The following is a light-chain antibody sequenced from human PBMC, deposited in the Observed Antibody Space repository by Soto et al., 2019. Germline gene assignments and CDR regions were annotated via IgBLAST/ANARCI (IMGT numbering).Light chain of an antibody. Sequence: EIVLTQSPGTLSLSPGERATLSCRASQSVSSSSLAWYQHQPGQAPRLLVYGASSRATGIPDRFSGSGSGTDFTLTISRLEPEDFALSYCQQYGSSPLTFGQGTKVDIK. CDR2: GAS. CDR3: QQYGSSPLT. CDR1: QSVSSSS. V-gene: IGKV3-20*01. J-gene: IGKJ1*01.